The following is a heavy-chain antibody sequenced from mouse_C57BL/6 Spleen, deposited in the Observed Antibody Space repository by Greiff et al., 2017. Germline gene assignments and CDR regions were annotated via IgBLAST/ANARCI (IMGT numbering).Heavy chain of an antibody. CDR2: IYPGSGNT. Sequence: QVQLQQSGAELVRPGASVKLSCKASGYTFTDYYINWVKQRPGQGLEWIARIYPGSGNTYYNEKFKGKATLTAEKSSSTAYMQLSILTAEDSAVYFCARTVDYWGQGTTLTVSS. V-gene: IGHV1-76*01. CDR3: ARTVDY. CDR1: GYTFTDYY. D-gene: IGHD1-1*01. J-gene: IGHJ2*01.